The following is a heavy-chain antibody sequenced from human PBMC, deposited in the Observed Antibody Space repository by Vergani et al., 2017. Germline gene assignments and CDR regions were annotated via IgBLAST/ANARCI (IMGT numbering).Heavy chain of an antibody. CDR2: ISAYNGNT. D-gene: IGHD6-19*01. V-gene: IGHV1-18*04. Sequence: QVQLVQSGAEVKKPGASVKVSCKASGYTFTSYGISWVRQAPGQGLEWMGWISAYNGNTNYAQKLQGRVTMTTDTSTSTAYMELRSLRSDDKPVYYCARASSSGWYLDGMDVWGQGTTVTVSS. J-gene: IGHJ6*02. CDR3: ARASSSGWYLDGMDV. CDR1: GYTFTSYG.